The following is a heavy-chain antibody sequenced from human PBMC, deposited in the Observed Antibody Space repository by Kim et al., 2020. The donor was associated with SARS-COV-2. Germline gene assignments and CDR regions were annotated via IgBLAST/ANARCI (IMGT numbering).Heavy chain of an antibody. J-gene: IGHJ2*01. CDR3: ARDPGYCSSTSCFKVWYFDL. CDR1: GGSISSSNW. D-gene: IGHD2-2*01. V-gene: IGHV4-4*02. Sequence: SETLSLTCAVSGGSISSSNWWSWVRQPPGKGLEWIGEIYHSGSTNYNPSLKSRVTISVDKSKNQFSLKLSSVTAADTAVYYCARDPGYCSSTSCFKVWYFDLWGRGTLVTVSS. CDR2: IYHSGST.